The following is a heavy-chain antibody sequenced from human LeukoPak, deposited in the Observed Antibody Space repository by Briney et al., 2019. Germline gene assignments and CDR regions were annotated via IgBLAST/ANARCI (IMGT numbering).Heavy chain of an antibody. Sequence: GGSLRLSCAASGFTFSSHAMSWVRQAPGKGLGWVSGISGSGGSPYYADSVKGRFTLSRDTSTNMLCLQMNSLRAEDTAVYYCAHLGYAILTGYYNWGQGTLVFVSS. CDR1: GFTFSSHA. CDR3: AHLGYAILTGYYN. V-gene: IGHV3-23*01. J-gene: IGHJ4*02. CDR2: ISGSGGSP. D-gene: IGHD3-9*01.